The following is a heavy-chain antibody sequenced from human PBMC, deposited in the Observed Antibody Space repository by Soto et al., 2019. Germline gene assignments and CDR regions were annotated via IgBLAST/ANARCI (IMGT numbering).Heavy chain of an antibody. J-gene: IGHJ4*02. CDR1: GFTFSNYA. CDR3: AKFFVETGESSGWPWSFHY. Sequence: EVQLLESGGGLVQPGGSLRLSCAASGFTFSNYAKSWVRQAPGKGLEWVSAISGGGGTTYYAGSVKGRFTISRDNSKNTLFLQMNSLRAEDTAVYYCAKFFVETGESSGWPWSFHYWGQGTLVTVSS. CDR2: ISGGGGTT. V-gene: IGHV3-23*01. D-gene: IGHD6-25*01.